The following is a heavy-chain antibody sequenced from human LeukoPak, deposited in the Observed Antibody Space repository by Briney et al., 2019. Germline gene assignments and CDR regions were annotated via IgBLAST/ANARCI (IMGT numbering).Heavy chain of an antibody. CDR3: ARSYDFWSGYDFDY. V-gene: IGHV4-59*01. Sequence: SETLSLTCTVSGGSISSYYWSWIRQPPGKGLEWIGYIYYSGSTNYNPSLKSRVTISVDTSKNQFSLKLSSVTAADTAVYYCARSYDFWSGYDFDYWGQGTLVTVS. CDR1: GGSISSYY. D-gene: IGHD3-3*01. J-gene: IGHJ4*02. CDR2: IYYSGST.